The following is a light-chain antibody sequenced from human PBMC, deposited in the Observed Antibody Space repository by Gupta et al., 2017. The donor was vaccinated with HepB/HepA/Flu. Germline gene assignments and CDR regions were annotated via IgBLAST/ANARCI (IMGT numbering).Light chain of an antibody. CDR3: QQYNNWPPMYT. V-gene: IGKV3-15*01. Sequence: EVVMTQSPATLSVYPGERATLSCSASQSVSSNLAWYQQKPGQAPRLLIYGASTRSTGIPARFSGSGSGTEFTLTISSLQSEDFAVYYCQQYNNWPPMYTFGQGTKLEIK. J-gene: IGKJ2*01. CDR2: GAS. CDR1: QSVSSN.